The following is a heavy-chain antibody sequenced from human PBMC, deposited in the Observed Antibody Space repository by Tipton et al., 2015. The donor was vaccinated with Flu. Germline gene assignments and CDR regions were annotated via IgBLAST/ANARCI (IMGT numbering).Heavy chain of an antibody. J-gene: IGHJ4*02. CDR3: AREGYKCGSYGRLDY. V-gene: IGHV4-61*02. CDR1: GGSISSGSYY. D-gene: IGHD1-26*01. Sequence: TLSLTCTVSGGSISSGSYYWSWIRQPAGKGLEWIGRIYTSGSTNYNPSLKSRVTISVDTSKNQFSLKLSSVTAADTAVYYCAREGYKCGSYGRLDYWGQGTLVTVSS. CDR2: IYTSGST.